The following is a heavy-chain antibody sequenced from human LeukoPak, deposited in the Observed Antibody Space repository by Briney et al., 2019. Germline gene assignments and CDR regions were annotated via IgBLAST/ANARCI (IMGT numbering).Heavy chain of an antibody. Sequence: ASVKVSCKASGYTFTHYAMNWVRQAPGQGLEWMGWINTNTGNPTYAQGFTGRFVFSLDTSLNTAYLQISSLKAEDTAVYYYARLEFHGGEGVDYWGQGTLVTVSS. V-gene: IGHV7-4-1*02. J-gene: IGHJ4*02. CDR1: GYTFTHYA. CDR3: ARLEFHGGEGVDY. D-gene: IGHD3-16*01. CDR2: INTNTGNP.